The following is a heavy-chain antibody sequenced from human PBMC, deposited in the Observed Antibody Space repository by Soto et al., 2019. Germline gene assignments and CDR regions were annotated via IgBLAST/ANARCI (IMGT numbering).Heavy chain of an antibody. Sequence: QVQLVQSGAEVKKPGSSVKVSCKASGGTFSSYTISWVRQAPGQGLEWMGRIIPILGIANYAQKFQGRVTRXXDXSXXTAYMELSSLRSEDTAVYYCAREGEYYYGSGSIDYWGQGTLVTVSS. D-gene: IGHD3-10*01. CDR3: AREGEYYYGSGSIDY. V-gene: IGHV1-69*08. CDR1: GGTFSSYT. J-gene: IGHJ4*02. CDR2: IIPILGIA.